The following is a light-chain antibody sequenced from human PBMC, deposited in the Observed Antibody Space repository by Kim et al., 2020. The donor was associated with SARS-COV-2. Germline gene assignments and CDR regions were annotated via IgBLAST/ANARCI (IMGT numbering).Light chain of an antibody. CDR3: QQFTS. CDR1: QSISRW. Sequence: PFTRSASVGDTVTITCRASQSISRWMAWYQQKPGKAPKLLLYKASTLQSGVPSRFSGSESGTEFTLTISSLQPDDFATYYCQQFTSFGQGTKLEI. J-gene: IGKJ2*01. CDR2: KAS. V-gene: IGKV1-5*03.